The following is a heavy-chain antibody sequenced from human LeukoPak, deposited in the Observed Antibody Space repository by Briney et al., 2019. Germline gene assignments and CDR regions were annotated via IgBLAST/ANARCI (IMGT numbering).Heavy chain of an antibody. CDR2: IYSGGST. V-gene: IGHV3-66*01. Sequence: GGSLRLSCAASGFTVSSNYMSWVRQAPGKGLEWVSVIYSGGSTYYADSVKGRFTISRDNSKNTLSVQMNSLRAEDTAVYYCARDSYGSGSLDYWGQGTLVTVSS. J-gene: IGHJ4*02. D-gene: IGHD3-10*01. CDR1: GFTVSSNY. CDR3: ARDSYGSGSLDY.